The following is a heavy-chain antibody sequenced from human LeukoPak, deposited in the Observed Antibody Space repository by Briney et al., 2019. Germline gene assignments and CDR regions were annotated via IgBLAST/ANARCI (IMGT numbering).Heavy chain of an antibody. D-gene: IGHD2-2*01. CDR3: AKEEFGVPAAVFDY. CDR1: GFTVSSNY. V-gene: IGHV3-53*01. J-gene: IGHJ4*02. CDR2: IYSGGST. Sequence: GGSLRLSCAASGFTVSSNYMSWVRQAPGKGLEWVSVIYSGGSTYYADSVKGRFTISRGNSKNTLYLQMNSLRAEDTAVYYCAKEEFGVPAAVFDYWGQGTLVTVSS.